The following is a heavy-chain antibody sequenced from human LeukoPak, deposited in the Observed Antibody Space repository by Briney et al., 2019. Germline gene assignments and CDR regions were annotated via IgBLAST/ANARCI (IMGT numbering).Heavy chain of an antibody. J-gene: IGHJ4*02. V-gene: IGHV3-48*03. CDR3: AKDHDLVVLITLDY. D-gene: IGHD3-22*01. CDR2: ISSSGTTI. CDR1: GFTFSSYE. Sequence: GGSLRLSCAAFGFTFSSYEMNWVRQAPGKGLEWVSYISSSGTTIYYADSVKGRFTISRDNSKNTLYLQMNSLRAEDTAVYYCAKDHDLVVLITLDYWGQGTLVTVSS.